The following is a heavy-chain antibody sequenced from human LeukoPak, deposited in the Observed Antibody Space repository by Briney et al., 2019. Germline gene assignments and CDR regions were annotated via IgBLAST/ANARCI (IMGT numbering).Heavy chain of an antibody. J-gene: IGHJ4*02. V-gene: IGHV3-74*01. CDR1: GFTFNKYW. CDR2: INSAGSGT. D-gene: IGHD2-2*01. Sequence: PGGSLRLSCAASGFTFNKYWMHWVRQAPGKGLVWVARINSAGSGTGYADSVEGRFTISRDNAKNTVYLQMNSLRGEDTAVYYCARDSSKWYYDYWGQGTLVTVSS. CDR3: ARDSSKWYYDY.